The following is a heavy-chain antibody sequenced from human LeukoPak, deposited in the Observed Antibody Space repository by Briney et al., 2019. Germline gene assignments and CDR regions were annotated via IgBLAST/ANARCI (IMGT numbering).Heavy chain of an antibody. CDR1: GFTFSDYY. V-gene: IGHV3-11*04. J-gene: IGHJ4*02. D-gene: IGHD3-3*01. Sequence: GGSLRLSCAASGFTFSDYYMSRIRQAPGKGLEWVSYISSSGSTIYYADSVKGRFTISRDNAKNSLYLQMNSLRAEDTAVYYCARGGYYDFWSGYPIPFDYWGQGTLVTVSS. CDR3: ARGGYYDFWSGYPIPFDY. CDR2: ISSSGSTI.